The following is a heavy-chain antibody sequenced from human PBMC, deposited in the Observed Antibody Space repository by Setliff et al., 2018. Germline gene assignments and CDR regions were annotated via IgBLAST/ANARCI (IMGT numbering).Heavy chain of an antibody. Sequence: SETLSLTCAVSSGSISYNNWWTWVRQPPGKGLEWIGEICHTESTNYNPSLKSRVTISLDKSKNHFSLELTSVTAADTAVYYCARGGGGYHAASWGQGILVTVSS. CDR3: ARGGGGYHAAS. CDR1: SGSISYNNW. V-gene: IGHV4-4*02. D-gene: IGHD2-2*01. CDR2: ICHTEST. J-gene: IGHJ5*02.